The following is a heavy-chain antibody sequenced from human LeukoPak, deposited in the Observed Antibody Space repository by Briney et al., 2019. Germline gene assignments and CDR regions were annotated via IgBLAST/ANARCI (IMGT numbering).Heavy chain of an antibody. J-gene: IGHJ4*02. CDR2: ISYDGSNK. Sequence: PGGSLRLSCAASGLTFSSNAMHWVRQAPGKGLEWVAVISYDGSNKYYADSVKGRFTISRDNSKNTLYLQMNSLRAEDTAVYYCARDRDWYSFDSWGQGTLVTVSS. CDR1: GLTFSSNA. V-gene: IGHV3-30-3*01. D-gene: IGHD6-19*01. CDR3: ARDRDWYSFDS.